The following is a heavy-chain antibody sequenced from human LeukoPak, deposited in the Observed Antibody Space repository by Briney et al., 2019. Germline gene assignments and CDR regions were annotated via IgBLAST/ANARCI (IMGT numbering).Heavy chain of an antibody. D-gene: IGHD1-26*01. CDR3: AADGGSYSSDAFNI. J-gene: IGHJ3*02. CDR1: GFTFTSSA. V-gene: IGHV1-58*01. CDR2: IVVGSGNT. Sequence: SVKVSCKASGFTFTSSAVQWVRQARGQRLEWIGWIVVGSGNTNYAQKFQERVTITRDMSTSTAYMELSSLRSEDTAVYYCAADGGSYSSDAFNIWGQGTMVTVSS.